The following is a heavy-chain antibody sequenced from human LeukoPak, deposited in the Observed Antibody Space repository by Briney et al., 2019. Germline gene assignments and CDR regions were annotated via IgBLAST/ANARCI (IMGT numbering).Heavy chain of an antibody. CDR1: GGSIRSYY. V-gene: IGHV4-59*01. CDR2: IYYIGST. J-gene: IGHJ4*02. D-gene: IGHD6-13*01. Sequence: SETLSLTCTVSGGSIRSYYWSWIRQSPGKGLEWIGSIYYIGSTKYNPSLKSRVTISVDTSKNQFSLKLTSVTAADTAVYYCARVVAAATYYLDYWGQGALVTVSS. CDR3: ARVVAAATYYLDY.